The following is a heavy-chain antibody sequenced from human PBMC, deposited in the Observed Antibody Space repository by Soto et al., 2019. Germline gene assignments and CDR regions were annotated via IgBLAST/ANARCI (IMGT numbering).Heavy chain of an antibody. Sequence: SQTLSLPSAISGDSSSSDSAAWYWLRLSPSRGLEWLGRTYYQSKWNNDYAESVKSRVTISADASKNQVSLQLNSVTPEDTAVYYCARGWLRTGFDPWGQGTLVIVSS. CDR2: TYYQSKWNN. CDR1: GDSSSSDSAA. D-gene: IGHD5-12*01. J-gene: IGHJ5*02. V-gene: IGHV6-1*01. CDR3: ARGWLRTGFDP.